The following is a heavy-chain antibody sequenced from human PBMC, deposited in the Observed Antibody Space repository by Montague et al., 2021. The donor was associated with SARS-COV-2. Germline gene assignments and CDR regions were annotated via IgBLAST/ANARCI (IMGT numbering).Heavy chain of an antibody. J-gene: IGHJ5*02. V-gene: IGHV4-61*02. CDR1: GGSISSGSYY. CDR3: ARGCSGSSCYTNPLST. D-gene: IGHD2-15*01. CDR2: IYTSGRT. Sequence: TLSLTCTVSGGSISSGSYYWSWIRQPAGKGLEWIGRIYTSGRTNYNPSLKSRVTISVDTSKNQFSLKLSSVTAADTAVYYCARGCSGSSCYTNPLSTWGQGTLVTVSS.